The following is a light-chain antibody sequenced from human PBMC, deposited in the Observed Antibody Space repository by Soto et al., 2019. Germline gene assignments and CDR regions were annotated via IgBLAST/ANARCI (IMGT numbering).Light chain of an antibody. CDR2: DAS. V-gene: IGKV1-33*01. CDR1: QSINKW. CDR3: QQYDNLPLT. J-gene: IGKJ4*01. Sequence: DILLTQSPSTLSASVGDRVTISCRASQSINKWLAWYQHKPGKAPKLLIYDASNLETGVPSRFSGSGSGTDFTFTISSLQPEDIATYYCQQYDNLPLTFGGGTKVEIK.